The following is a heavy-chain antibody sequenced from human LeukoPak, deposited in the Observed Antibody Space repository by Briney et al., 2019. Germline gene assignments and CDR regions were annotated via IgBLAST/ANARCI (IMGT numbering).Heavy chain of an antibody. CDR2: ISGSGSAT. CDR1: GYTFSSDA. V-gene: IGHV3-23*01. J-gene: IGHJ4*02. Sequence: GGSLRLSCAVSGYTFSSDAMSWVRQAPGKGLNWVSTISGSGSATYYADFAKGRFTISRDNSKNTLDLQMNSLRAEDTAVYYCAKFRPDDITVAATGYFDSWGQGTLVTVSS. D-gene: IGHD6-19*01. CDR3: AKFRPDDITVAATGYFDS.